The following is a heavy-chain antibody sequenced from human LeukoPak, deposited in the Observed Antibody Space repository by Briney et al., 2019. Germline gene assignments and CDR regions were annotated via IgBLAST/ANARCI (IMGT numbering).Heavy chain of an antibody. D-gene: IGHD2-15*01. V-gene: IGHV1-8*01. CDR1: GYTFTSYD. J-gene: IGHJ5*02. Sequence: ASVKVSCKASGYTFTSYDINWVRQATGQGLEWMGWMNPNSGNTGYAQKFQGRVTMTRNTSISTAYMELSSLRSEDTAVYYCARDPIPGYCSGGSCSDWFDPWGQGTLVTVSS. CDR3: ARDPIPGYCSGGSCSDWFDP. CDR2: MNPNSGNT.